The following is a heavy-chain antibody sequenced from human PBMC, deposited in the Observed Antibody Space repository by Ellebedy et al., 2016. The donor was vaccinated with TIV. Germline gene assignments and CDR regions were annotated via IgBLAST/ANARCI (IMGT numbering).Heavy chain of an antibody. CDR1: GGSVSSGSYY. CDR2: IYYSGST. V-gene: IGHV4-61*01. CDR3: AVGEGGYSKMGY. D-gene: IGHD5-18*01. Sequence: SETLSLTXTVSGGSVSSGSYYWSWIRQPPGKGLEWIGCIYYSGSTNYNPSLKSRVTISVDTSKNQFSLKLRSATAADTAVYYCAVGEGGYSKMGYWGQGTLVTVSS. J-gene: IGHJ4*02.